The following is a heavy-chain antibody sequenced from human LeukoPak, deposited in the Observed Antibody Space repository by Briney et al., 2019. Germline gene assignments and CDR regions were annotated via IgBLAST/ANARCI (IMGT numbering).Heavy chain of an antibody. D-gene: IGHD3-10*01. CDR2: IYTSGST. CDR3: AGGRYYYGSGSTNWFDP. CDR1: GGSISSGSYY. V-gene: IGHV4-61*02. Sequence: SQTLSLTCTVSGGSISSGSYYWSWIWQPAGKGLEWIGRIYTSGSTNYNPSLKSRVTISVDTSKNQFSLKLSSVTAADTAVYYCAGGRYYYGSGSTNWFDPWGQGTLVTVSS. J-gene: IGHJ5*02.